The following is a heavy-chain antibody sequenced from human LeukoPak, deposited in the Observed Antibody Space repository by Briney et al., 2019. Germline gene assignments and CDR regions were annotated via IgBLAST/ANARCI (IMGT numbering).Heavy chain of an antibody. D-gene: IGHD3-10*01. Sequence: ASVKVSCKASGYTFTSYGISWVRHAPGQGLEWMGWISAYNGNTNYAQKLQGRVTMTTDTSTSTAYRELRSLRSDDTAVYYCARTIGDGVDGMDVWGQGTTVTVSS. V-gene: IGHV1-18*01. CDR3: ARTIGDGVDGMDV. CDR2: ISAYNGNT. CDR1: GYTFTSYG. J-gene: IGHJ6*02.